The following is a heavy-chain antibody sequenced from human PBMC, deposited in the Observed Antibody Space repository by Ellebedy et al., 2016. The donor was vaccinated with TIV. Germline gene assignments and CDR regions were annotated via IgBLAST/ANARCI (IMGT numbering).Heavy chain of an antibody. V-gene: IGHV1-46*01. Sequence: AASVKVSCKASGYTLTSYYIDWVRQAPGRGLEWMGLINPSGGSTRYAQKLQGRVTMTRDTSTSTVYMELTSLRSEDTAVYYCARAHFGSGSYSHFDYWGQGTLVTVSS. CDR2: INPSGGST. D-gene: IGHD3-10*01. CDR1: GYTLTSYY. J-gene: IGHJ4*02. CDR3: ARAHFGSGSYSHFDY.